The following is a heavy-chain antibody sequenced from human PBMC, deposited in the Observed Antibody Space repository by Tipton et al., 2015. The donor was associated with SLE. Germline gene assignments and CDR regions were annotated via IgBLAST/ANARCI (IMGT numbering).Heavy chain of an antibody. CDR3: ARGFYSSSWYRY. CDR1: GFTFSSYW. D-gene: IGHD6-13*01. CDR2: INSDGSST. J-gene: IGHJ4*02. V-gene: IGHV3-74*01. Sequence: SLRLSCAASGFTFSSYWMHWVRQAPGKGLVWVSRINSDGSSTSYADSVKGRFTISRDNAKSTLYLQMNSLRAEDTAVYYCARGFYSSSWYRYWGQGTLVTVSS.